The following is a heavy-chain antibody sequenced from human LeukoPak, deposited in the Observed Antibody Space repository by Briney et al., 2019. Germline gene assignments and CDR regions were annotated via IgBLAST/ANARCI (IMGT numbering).Heavy chain of an antibody. J-gene: IGHJ4*02. V-gene: IGHV1-8*03. CDR3: ARNGYYYDSSGYYYSVPFDY. CDR2: MNPNSGNT. Sequence: ASVKVSCKASGYTFTSYDINWVRQATGQGLEWMGWMNPNSGNTGYAQKFQGRVTITRNTSISTAYMELSSLRSEDTAVYYCARNGYYYDSSGYYYSVPFDYWGQGTLVTVSS. CDR1: GYTFTSYD. D-gene: IGHD3-22*01.